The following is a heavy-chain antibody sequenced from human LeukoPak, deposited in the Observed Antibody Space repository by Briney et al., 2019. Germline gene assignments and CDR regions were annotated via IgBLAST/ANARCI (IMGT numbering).Heavy chain of an antibody. V-gene: IGHV3-7*01. CDR1: GFTLSSYW. Sequence: GGSLRLSCAASGFTLSSYWMSWVRQAPGKGLEWVANIKQDGSEKYYVDSVKSRFTISRDNAKNSLYLQMNSLRAEDTAVYYCARLHYDSSGYYTGLFDYWGQGTLVTVSS. CDR2: IKQDGSEK. J-gene: IGHJ4*02. D-gene: IGHD3-22*01. CDR3: ARLHYDSSGYYTGLFDY.